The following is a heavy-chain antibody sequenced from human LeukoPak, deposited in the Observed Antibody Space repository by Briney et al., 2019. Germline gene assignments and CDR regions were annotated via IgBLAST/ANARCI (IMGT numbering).Heavy chain of an antibody. J-gene: IGHJ5*02. Sequence: SETLSLTCTVSGGSISSYYWSWIRQPPGKGLEWIGYIFYSGRTNYNPSLKSRVTMPVDTSKNQFSLKLSSVTAADTAVYYCARTKVGWNSNWFDPWGQGTLVTVSS. CDR1: GGSISSYY. CDR2: IFYSGRT. D-gene: IGHD1-7*01. CDR3: ARTKVGWNSNWFDP. V-gene: IGHV4-59*01.